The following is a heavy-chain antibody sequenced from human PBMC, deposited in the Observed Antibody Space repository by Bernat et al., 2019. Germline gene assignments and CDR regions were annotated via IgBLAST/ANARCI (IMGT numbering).Heavy chain of an antibody. CDR3: AKEKGGNYMPLDY. CDR1: GFTFSNYG. CDR2: ISDDGSTK. V-gene: IGHV3-30*18. J-gene: IGHJ4*02. D-gene: IGHD1-26*01. Sequence: QVQLVESGGGVVQPGRSLRLSCATSGFTFSNYGMQWVRQGPGKGLEWVAVISDDGSTKHYADSVSGRCTVSRDNSKNTLYLQMNSLRAEDTAVYYCAKEKGGNYMPLDYWGQGTLVTVSS.